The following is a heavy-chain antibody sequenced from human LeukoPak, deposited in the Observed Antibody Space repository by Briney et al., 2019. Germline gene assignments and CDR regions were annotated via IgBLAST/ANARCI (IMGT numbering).Heavy chain of an antibody. CDR3: ARERYSGYDPYYYYYYYMDV. J-gene: IGHJ6*03. V-gene: IGHV4-39*07. Sequence: SETLSLTCTVSGGSISSSSYYWGWIRQPPGKGLEWIGSIYYSGSTYYNPSLKSRVTISVDTSKNQFSLKLSSVTAADTAVYYCARERYSGYDPYYYYYYYMDVWGKGTTVTVSS. D-gene: IGHD5-12*01. CDR2: IYYSGST. CDR1: GGSISSSSYY.